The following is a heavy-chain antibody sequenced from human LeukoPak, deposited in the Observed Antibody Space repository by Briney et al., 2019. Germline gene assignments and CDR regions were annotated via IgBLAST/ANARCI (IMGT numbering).Heavy chain of an antibody. D-gene: IGHD2-15*01. Sequence: ASVKVSCKASGYTFTSYGISWVRQAPGQGLEWMGCTSAYNGNTNYAQKLQGRVTMTTDTSTSTAYTELRSLRSDDTAVYYCAIHAPYCSGGSCSPESVDYWGQGTLVTVSS. V-gene: IGHV1-18*01. CDR3: AIHAPYCSGGSCSPESVDY. CDR2: TSAYNGNT. CDR1: GYTFTSYG. J-gene: IGHJ4*02.